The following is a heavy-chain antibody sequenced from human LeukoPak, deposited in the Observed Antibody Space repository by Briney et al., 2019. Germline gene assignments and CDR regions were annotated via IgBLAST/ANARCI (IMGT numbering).Heavy chain of an antibody. CDR3: ARKENVYYYFDY. CDR1: GYSITSSSW. J-gene: IGHJ4*02. CDR2: IYHSGTT. V-gene: IGHV4-28*01. Sequence: SETLSLTCAVSGYSITSSSWWGWIRQPPGKGLEWIGYIYHSGTTYYNPSLQSRVTKSVDTSKNQFSLKLSSVTAVDTAVYYCARKENVYYYFDYWGQGTLVTVSS. D-gene: IGHD3-10*01.